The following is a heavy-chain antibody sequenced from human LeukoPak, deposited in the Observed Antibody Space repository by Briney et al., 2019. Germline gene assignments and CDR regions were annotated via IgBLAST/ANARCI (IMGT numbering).Heavy chain of an antibody. J-gene: IGHJ6*03. V-gene: IGHV4-4*07. D-gene: IGHD4-11*01. CDR2: IYASGRT. CDR3: ARVQFYSNTLSRNGFFYYYYMDV. Sequence: SETLSLTCTVFGGSINNYYWTWIRQPAGQGLEWLGHIYASGRTTYNPSLNSRVTMSVDTSKNQFSLRLASMTAADTAVYYCARVQFYSNTLSRNGFFYYYYMDVWGEGPRSPSP. CDR1: GGSINNYY.